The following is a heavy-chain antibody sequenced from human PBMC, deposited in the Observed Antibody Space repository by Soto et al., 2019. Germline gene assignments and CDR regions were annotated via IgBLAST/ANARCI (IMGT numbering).Heavy chain of an antibody. CDR2: IIPIFGTA. J-gene: IGHJ4*02. CDR1: GGTFSSYA. V-gene: IGHV1-69*12. CDR3: ATHQKGGGLDY. D-gene: IGHD3-16*01. Sequence: QVQLVQSGAEVKKPGSSVKVSCKASGGTFSSYAISWVRQAPGQGLEWMGGIIPIFGTANYAQKFQGRVTVNADETTSTAYMELSSLRSQDTAVYYCATHQKGGGLDYWGQGTLVTVSS.